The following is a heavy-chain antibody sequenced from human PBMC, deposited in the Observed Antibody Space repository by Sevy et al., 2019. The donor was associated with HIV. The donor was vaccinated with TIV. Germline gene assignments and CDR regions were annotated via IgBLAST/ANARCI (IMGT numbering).Heavy chain of an antibody. J-gene: IGHJ6*02. D-gene: IGHD2-8*02. CDR1: GFTFTYAW. V-gene: IGHV3-15*01. CDR2: IKSRADGGTI. CDR3: STDPIFVLLVTDGMDV. Sequence: GGSLRLSCAASGFTFTYAWMTWVRQAPGKGLEWLGRIKSRADGGTIDYAASVKGRFRIARDDSKNTLYLQTNSLKTEDTGGYYCSTDPIFVLLVTDGMDVWGQGTSVTVSS.